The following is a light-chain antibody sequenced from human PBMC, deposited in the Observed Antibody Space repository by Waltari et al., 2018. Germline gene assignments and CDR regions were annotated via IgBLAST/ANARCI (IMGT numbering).Light chain of an antibody. CDR1: RAVRSD. Sequence: ILMTQSPVTLSVSPGERVTPSCRASRAVRSDLAWYQQKPGRSPRLLIYGASTRATGVPARFSGSGSGTDFSLTITSLQSEDLAVYYCQQYNDWINFGQGTRLEI. CDR2: GAS. V-gene: IGKV3-15*01. CDR3: QQYNDWIN. J-gene: IGKJ5*01.